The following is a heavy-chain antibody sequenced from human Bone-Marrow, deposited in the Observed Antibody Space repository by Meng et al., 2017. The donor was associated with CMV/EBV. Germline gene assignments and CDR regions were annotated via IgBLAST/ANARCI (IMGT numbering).Heavy chain of an antibody. Sequence: GESLKISCAASGFTFSSYAMSWVRQAPGKGLEWVSAISGSGGSTYYADSVKGRFTISRDNSKNTLYLQMNSLRAEDTAVYYCAKRQVKQAYWYFDLWGRGTRVTVSS. V-gene: IGHV3-23*01. CDR1: GFTFSSYA. CDR2: ISGSGGST. D-gene: IGHD6-6*01. J-gene: IGHJ2*01. CDR3: AKRQVKQAYWYFDL.